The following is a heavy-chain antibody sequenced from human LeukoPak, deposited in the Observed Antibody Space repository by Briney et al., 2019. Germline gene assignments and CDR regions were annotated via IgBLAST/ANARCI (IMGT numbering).Heavy chain of an antibody. CDR3: ARLTSIAAAGRSKDWFDP. J-gene: IGHJ5*02. CDR1: GYTFTGYY. V-gene: IGHV1-2*02. D-gene: IGHD6-13*01. CDR2: INPNSGGT. Sequence: ASVKVSCKASGYTFTGYYMHRVRQAPGQGLEWMGWINPNSGGTNYAQKFQGRVTMTRDTSISTAYMELSRLRSDDTAVYYCARLTSIAAAGRSKDWFDPWGQGTLVTVSS.